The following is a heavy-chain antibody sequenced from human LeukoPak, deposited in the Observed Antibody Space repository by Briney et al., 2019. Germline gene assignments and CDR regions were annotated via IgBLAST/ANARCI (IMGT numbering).Heavy chain of an antibody. V-gene: IGHV3-23*01. Sequence: GGSLRLSCLTSGFTLSTNAMSWVRQAPGKGLEWISGISGSGASTYYADSVKGRFTISRDDSRNTLYLQMNSLRGDDTAVYYCARGRGLGVVSPYFDYWGQGTLVTVSS. CDR2: ISGSGAST. J-gene: IGHJ4*02. CDR3: ARGRGLGVVSPYFDY. D-gene: IGHD3-3*01. CDR1: GFTLSTNA.